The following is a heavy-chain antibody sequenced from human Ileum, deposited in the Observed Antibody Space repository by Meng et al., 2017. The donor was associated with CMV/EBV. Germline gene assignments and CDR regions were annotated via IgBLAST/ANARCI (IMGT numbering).Heavy chain of an antibody. J-gene: IGHJ5*02. Sequence: QGQLQDPCPCWVKPSEPLSLTCPDSGGFISGYYWSWIRQSAGKGLEWIGRVHTSGSTDYNPSLKSRVTMSGNVSKNQFSLKLTSVTAADTAVYYCVKDRSNTWNKDWFDPWGQGTLVTVSS. V-gene: IGHV4-4*07. CDR2: VHTSGST. D-gene: IGHD1/OR15-1a*01. CDR1: GGFISGYY. CDR3: VKDRSNTWNKDWFDP.